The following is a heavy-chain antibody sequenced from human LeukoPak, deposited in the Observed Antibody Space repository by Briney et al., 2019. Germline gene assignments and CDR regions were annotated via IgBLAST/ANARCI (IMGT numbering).Heavy chain of an antibody. J-gene: IGHJ6*02. CDR3: ASRHYDFWSGTPPDV. V-gene: IGHV4-34*01. CDR1: GGSFSGYY. CDR2: INHSGST. D-gene: IGHD3-3*01. Sequence: SSETLSLTCAVYGGSFSGYYWSWIRQPPRKGLEWIGEINHSGSTNYNPSLKSRVTISVDTSKNQFSLKLSSVTAADTAVYYCASRHYDFWSGTPPDVWGQGTTVTVSS.